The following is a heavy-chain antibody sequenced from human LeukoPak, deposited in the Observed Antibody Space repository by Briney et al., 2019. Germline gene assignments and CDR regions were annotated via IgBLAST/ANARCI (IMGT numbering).Heavy chain of an antibody. D-gene: IGHD5-12*01. J-gene: IGHJ4*02. CDR1: GYTFTSYY. CDR2: INPSGGST. Sequence: GASVKVSCKASGYTFTSYYMHWVRQAPGQGLEWMGIINPSGGSTSYAQKFQGRVTITRDTSTSTVYMELSSLRSEDTAVYYCARDQGGYGLFDYWGRGTLVTVSS. CDR3: ARDQGGYGLFDY. V-gene: IGHV1-46*01.